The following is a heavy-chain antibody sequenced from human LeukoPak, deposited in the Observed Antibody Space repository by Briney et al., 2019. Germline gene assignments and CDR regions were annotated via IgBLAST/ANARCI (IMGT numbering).Heavy chain of an antibody. J-gene: IGHJ4*02. D-gene: IGHD2-2*01. Sequence: PSETLSLTCAVYGGSFSGYYWSWIRQPPGKGLEWIGEINHSGSTNYNPSLKSRVTISVDTSKNQFSLKLSSVTAADTAVYYCARAPRIYWPAARVYYFDYWGQGTLVTVSS. CDR1: GGSFSGYY. CDR3: ARAPRIYWPAARVYYFDY. CDR2: INHSGST. V-gene: IGHV4-34*01.